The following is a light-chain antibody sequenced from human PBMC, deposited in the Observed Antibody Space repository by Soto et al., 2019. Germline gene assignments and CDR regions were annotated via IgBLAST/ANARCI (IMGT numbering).Light chain of an antibody. V-gene: IGKV3-20*01. CDR1: QSVTNDY. CDR3: QQYGNSPRT. CDR2: GAS. J-gene: IGKJ2*01. Sequence: EIVLTQSPGSLSLSPGERAALSCRASQSVTNDYLAWYQQKFGQAPRLLIYGASRRATGIPDRFTGSGSGTDFTLTISRLEPEDFATYFCQQYGNSPRTFGQGTKLEIK.